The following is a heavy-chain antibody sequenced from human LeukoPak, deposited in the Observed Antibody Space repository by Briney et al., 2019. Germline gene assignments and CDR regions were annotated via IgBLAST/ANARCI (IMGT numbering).Heavy chain of an antibody. J-gene: IGHJ4*02. D-gene: IGHD2-2*01. CDR3: AKDGHCSTTTCSTAKFDY. Sequence: GGSLRLSCAVSGFTFSNYAMSWVRQAPGKGLEWVSTISGSDDSTDYADSVKGRFTIPRDNSKNTLYLQMNSLRAEDTAVYYCAKDGHCSTTTCSTAKFDYWGQGTLVTVSS. CDR2: ISGSDDST. CDR1: GFTFSNYA. V-gene: IGHV3-23*01.